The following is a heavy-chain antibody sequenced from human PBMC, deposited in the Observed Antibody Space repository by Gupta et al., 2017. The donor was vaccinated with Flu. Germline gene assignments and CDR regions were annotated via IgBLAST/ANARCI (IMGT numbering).Heavy chain of an antibody. V-gene: IGHV1-69*01. CDR3: ARVGGRGYSYGFGHDAFDI. CDR1: GGTFSSYA. J-gene: IGHJ3*02. D-gene: IGHD5-18*01. Sequence: QVQLVQSGAEVKKPGSSVKVSCKAHGGTFSSYAISWVRQAPGQGLEWMGGIIPIFGTANYAQKFQGRVTITADESTSTAYMELSSLRSEDTAVYYCARVGGRGYSYGFGHDAFDIWGQGTMVTVSS. CDR2: IIPIFGTA.